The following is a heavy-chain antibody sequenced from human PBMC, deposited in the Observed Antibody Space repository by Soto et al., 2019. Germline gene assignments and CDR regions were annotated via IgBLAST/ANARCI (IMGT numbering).Heavy chain of an antibody. CDR1: GFTFDDYA. CDR2: ISWNSGSI. J-gene: IGHJ4*02. V-gene: IGHV3-9*01. CDR3: AKDRVVETSYYFDS. Sequence: EVQLVESGGGLVQPGRSLRLSCAASGFTFDDYAMHWVRQAPGKGLEWVSGISWNSGSIGYADSVKGRFTISRDNAKNSLYLQMNSLRAEDTALYYCAKDRVVETSYYFDSWGQGTLVTVSS. D-gene: IGHD2-21*02.